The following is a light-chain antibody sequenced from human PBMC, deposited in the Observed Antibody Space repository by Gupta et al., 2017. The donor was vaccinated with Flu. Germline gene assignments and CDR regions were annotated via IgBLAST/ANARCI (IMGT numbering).Light chain of an antibody. CDR2: EVI. CDR1: SSDVGGYNY. V-gene: IGLV2-14*01. Sequence: SALTQPASVSGSPGQSITISCTGTSSDVGGYNYVSWYQHHPGQAPKLMIYEVINRPSGVSNRFSGSKSGNTASLTISGLQAEDEADYYCSSYTSSNSLEFGGGTKLTVL. CDR3: SSYTSSNSLE. J-gene: IGLJ3*02.